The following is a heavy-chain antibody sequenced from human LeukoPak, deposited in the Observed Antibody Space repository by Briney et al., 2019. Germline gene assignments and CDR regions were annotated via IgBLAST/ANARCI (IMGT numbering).Heavy chain of an antibody. CDR1: GFSLSTCGVG. CDR2: VYWEDGQ. CDR3: AQYGSGSRQSYYFDY. D-gene: IGHD3-10*01. V-gene: IGHV2-5*02. Sequence: SGPTLVKPTQTLTLTCTFSGFSLSTCGVGVGWIRQPPGKGPEWLAPVYWEDGQRYSPSQKSRLTINKDTSQNQVVLTMTNMDPVDPATYYCAQYGSGSRQSYYFDYWLQATLVTDSS. J-gene: IGHJ4*02.